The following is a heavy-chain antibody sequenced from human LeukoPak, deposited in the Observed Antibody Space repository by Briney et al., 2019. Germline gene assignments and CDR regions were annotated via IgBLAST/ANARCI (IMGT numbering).Heavy chain of an antibody. V-gene: IGHV1-69*06. CDR1: GYTFTSYD. Sequence: ASVKVSCKASGYTFTSYDISWVRQAPGQGLEWMGGIIPIFGTANYAQKFQGRVTITADKSTSTAYMELSSLRSEDTAVYYCARDPNYYGSGSLNWFDPWGQGTLVTVSS. D-gene: IGHD3-10*01. CDR2: IIPIFGTA. CDR3: ARDPNYYGSGSLNWFDP. J-gene: IGHJ5*02.